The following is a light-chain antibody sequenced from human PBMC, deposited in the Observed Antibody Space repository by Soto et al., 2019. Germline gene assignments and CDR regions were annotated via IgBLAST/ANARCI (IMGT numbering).Light chain of an antibody. CDR2: DAP. CDR3: QQYNSYPT. CDR1: QSISSW. J-gene: IGKJ1*01. V-gene: IGKV1-5*01. Sequence: DIHMTQSPSTLSASVGDRVTITCRASQSISSWLAWYQQKPGKAPKLLIYDAPSLESGVPSRFSGSGSGTEFTLTISSLQPDDFATYYCQQYNSYPTFGQGTKVDIK.